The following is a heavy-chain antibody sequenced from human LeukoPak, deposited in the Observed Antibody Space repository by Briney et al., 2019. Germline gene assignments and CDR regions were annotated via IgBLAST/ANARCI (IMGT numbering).Heavy chain of an antibody. Sequence: PGGSLRLSCAASGFTFSSYGMHWVRQPPGKGLEWVAVIWYDGSNKYYADSVKGRFTISRDNSKNTLYLQMNSLRAEDTAVYYCASFITGTTSWGQGTLVTVSS. V-gene: IGHV3-33*01. J-gene: IGHJ5*02. CDR1: GFTFSSYG. D-gene: IGHD1-20*01. CDR3: ASFITGTTS. CDR2: IWYDGSNK.